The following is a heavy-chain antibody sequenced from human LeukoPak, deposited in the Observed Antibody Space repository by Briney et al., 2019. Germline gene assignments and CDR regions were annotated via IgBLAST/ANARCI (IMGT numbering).Heavy chain of an antibody. CDR3: ASTPYCSSTSCRFDY. J-gene: IGHJ4*02. D-gene: IGHD2-2*01. CDR1: GGSFSGYY. CDR2: IYYSGST. Sequence: SETLSLTCAVYGGSFSGYYWGWIRQPPGKGLEWIGSIYYSGSTYYNPSPKSRVTISVDTSKNQFSLKLSSVTAADTAVYYCASTPYCSSTSCRFDYWGQGTLATVSS. V-gene: IGHV4-39*01.